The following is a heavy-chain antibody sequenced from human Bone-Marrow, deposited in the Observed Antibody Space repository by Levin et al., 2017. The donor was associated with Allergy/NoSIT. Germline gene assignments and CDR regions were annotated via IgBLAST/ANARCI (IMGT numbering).Heavy chain of an antibody. V-gene: IGHV3-53*01. CDR1: GFTISSNY. CDR3: ARDRPYYYGMDV. Sequence: GSLRLSCAASGFTISSNYMSWVRQAPGKGLEWVSVIYSGGSTYYADSVKGRFTISRDNSKNTLYLQMNSLRAEDTAVYYCARDRPYYYGMDVWGQGTTVTVSS. CDR2: IYSGGST. J-gene: IGHJ6*02.